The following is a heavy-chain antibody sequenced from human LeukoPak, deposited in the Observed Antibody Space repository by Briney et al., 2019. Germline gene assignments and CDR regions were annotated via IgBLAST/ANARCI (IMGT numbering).Heavy chain of an antibody. V-gene: IGHV1-69*04. CDR1: GGTFSSYA. J-gene: IGHJ6*02. Sequence: SVTVSCKASGGTFSSYAISWVRQAPGQGLEWMGRIIPILGIANYAQKFQGRVTITADKSTSTAYMELSSLRSEDTAVYYCARFGPRYGMDVWGQGNTVTVSS. CDR3: ARFGPRYGMDV. D-gene: IGHD3-10*01. CDR2: IIPILGIA.